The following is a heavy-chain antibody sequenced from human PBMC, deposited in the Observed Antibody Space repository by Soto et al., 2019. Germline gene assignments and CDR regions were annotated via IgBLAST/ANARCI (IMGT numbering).Heavy chain of an antibody. J-gene: IGHJ4*02. CDR3: ARNDYGGNSVDY. CDR1: GYSFTSYW. V-gene: IGHV5-51*01. Sequence: PEESLTTSCKDSGYSFTSYWIVWVLQMPGKGLEWMGIIYPGDSDTRYSPSFQGQVTISVDKSISTAYLQWSSLKASDTAMYYCARNDYGGNSVDYWGQGTMVTVSS. CDR2: IYPGDSDT. D-gene: IGHD4-17*01.